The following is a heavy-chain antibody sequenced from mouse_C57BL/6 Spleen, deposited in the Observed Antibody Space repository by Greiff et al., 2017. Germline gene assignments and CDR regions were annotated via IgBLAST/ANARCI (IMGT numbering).Heavy chain of an antibody. CDR3: ARVDYGNYEGWYFDV. D-gene: IGHD2-1*01. CDR1: GYTFTSYW. J-gene: IGHJ1*03. V-gene: IGHV1-72*01. Sequence: QVQLKQPGAELVKPGASVKLSCKASGYTFTSYWMHWVKQRPGRGLEWIGRIDPNSGGTKYNEKFKSKATLTVDKPSSTAYMQLSSLTSEDSAVYYCARVDYGNYEGWYFDVWGTGTTVTVSS. CDR2: IDPNSGGT.